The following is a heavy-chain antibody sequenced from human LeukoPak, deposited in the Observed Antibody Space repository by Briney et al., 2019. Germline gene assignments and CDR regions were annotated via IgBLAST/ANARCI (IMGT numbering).Heavy chain of an antibody. Sequence: YPGGSLRLSCAASGFTVSSNYMSWVRQAPGKGLEWVSVIYSGGSTYYADSVKGRFTISRDNSKNTLYLQMNSLRAEDTAVYYCARELGYCSSTSCYTFDYWGQGTLVTVSS. CDR3: ARELGYCSSTSCYTFDY. V-gene: IGHV3-66*01. J-gene: IGHJ4*02. CDR2: IYSGGST. CDR1: GFTVSSNY. D-gene: IGHD2-2*02.